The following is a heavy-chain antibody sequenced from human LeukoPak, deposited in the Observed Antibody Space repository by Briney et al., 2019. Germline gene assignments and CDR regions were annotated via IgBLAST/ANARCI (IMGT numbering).Heavy chain of an antibody. J-gene: IGHJ2*01. CDR2: IYYSGST. CDR1: GGSISSGDYY. CDR3: ARAGDGILTGYFQNWYFDL. Sequence: SETLSLTCTVSGGSISSGDYYWSWIRQPPGKGLEWIGYIYYSGSTYYNPSLKSRVTISVDTSKNQFSLKLSSVTAADTAVYYCARAGDGILTGYFQNWYFDLWGRGTLVTVSS. V-gene: IGHV4-30-4*08. D-gene: IGHD3-9*01.